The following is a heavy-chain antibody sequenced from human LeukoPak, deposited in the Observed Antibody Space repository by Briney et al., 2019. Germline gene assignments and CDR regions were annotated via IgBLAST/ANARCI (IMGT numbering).Heavy chain of an antibody. CDR1: GFTFDDYA. CDR2: ISWNSGGI. D-gene: IGHD3-10*02. J-gene: IGHJ6*04. CDR3: AELGITMIGGV. Sequence: QPGGSLRLSCAASGFTFDDYAMHWVRQAPGKGLEWVSGISWNSGGIGYADSVKGRFTISRDNAKNSLYLQMNSLRAEDTAVYYCAELGITMIGGVWGKGTTVTISS. V-gene: IGHV3-9*01.